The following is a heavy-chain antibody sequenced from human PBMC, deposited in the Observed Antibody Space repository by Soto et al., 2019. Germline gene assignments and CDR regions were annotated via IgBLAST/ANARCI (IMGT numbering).Heavy chain of an antibody. J-gene: IGHJ6*02. Sequence: PSETLSLTCAVSSGSIDNVYWWSWVRQSPGKGLEWIGETSHDGVTNYNPSLEGRVTISADTSTNDISLTLNSVTAADTAVYYCVRQGIDYLHGLVDVWGQGTTVTVSS. CDR3: VRQGIDYLHGLVDV. CDR1: SGSIDNVYW. V-gene: IGHV4-4*02. D-gene: IGHD4-17*01. CDR2: TSHDGVT.